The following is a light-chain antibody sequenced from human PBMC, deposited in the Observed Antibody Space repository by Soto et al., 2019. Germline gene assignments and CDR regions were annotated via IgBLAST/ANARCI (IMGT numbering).Light chain of an antibody. CDR1: QSISRN. Sequence: EIVMTQSPGTLSVSPGERATLSCRASQSISRNLAWHQQKPGRAPRLLIYGVSTRATGIPARFSGSGSETEFTLTISSLQSEDFAVYYCQQYNNWPPYTFGQGTKLEIK. CDR3: QQYNNWPPYT. J-gene: IGKJ2*01. CDR2: GVS. V-gene: IGKV3-15*01.